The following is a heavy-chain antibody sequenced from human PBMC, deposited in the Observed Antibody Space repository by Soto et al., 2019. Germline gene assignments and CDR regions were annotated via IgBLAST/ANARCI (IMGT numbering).Heavy chain of an antibody. CDR1: GFAFNTYA. CDR2: ISYDGNTK. V-gene: IGHV3-30*03. D-gene: IGHD6-13*01. CDR3: ARSRREGHGLAATGIGH. J-gene: IGHJ4*02. Sequence: PGGSLRLSCAASGFAFNTYAMHWVRQAPGKGLQWVAIISYDGNTKHYVDSVKGRFIISRDNSNNTLYLQMDSLTVDDTGFYFCARSRREGHGLAATGIGHWGQGTLVTVSS.